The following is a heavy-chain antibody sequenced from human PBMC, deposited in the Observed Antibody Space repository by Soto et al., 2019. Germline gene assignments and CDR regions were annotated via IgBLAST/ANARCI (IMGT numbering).Heavy chain of an antibody. CDR2: IYSDGGT. J-gene: IGHJ5*02. CDR1: GFTVRSNY. CDR3: AKDLMVRSSGWYDWFDP. Sequence: PGGSLRLSCAASGFTVRSNYMSWVRQAPGKGLEWVYSIYSDGGTYYADSVKGRFTISRDNSKNTLYLQMNSLRAEDTAVYYCAKDLMVRSSGWYDWFDPWGQGTPVTV. D-gene: IGHD6-19*01. V-gene: IGHV3-53*01.